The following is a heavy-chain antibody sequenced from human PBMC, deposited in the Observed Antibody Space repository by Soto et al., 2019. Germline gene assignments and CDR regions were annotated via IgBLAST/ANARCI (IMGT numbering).Heavy chain of an antibody. Sequence: SETLSLTCTVSGGSISSYYWSWIRQPPGKGLKWIGYIYYSGSTNYNPSLKSRVTISVDTSKNQFSLKLSSVTAADTAVYYCASQICRGVRNNWFDPWGQGTLVTVSS. CDR2: IYYSGST. J-gene: IGHJ5*02. D-gene: IGHD3-10*01. CDR3: ASQICRGVRNNWFDP. CDR1: GGSISSYY. V-gene: IGHV4-59*08.